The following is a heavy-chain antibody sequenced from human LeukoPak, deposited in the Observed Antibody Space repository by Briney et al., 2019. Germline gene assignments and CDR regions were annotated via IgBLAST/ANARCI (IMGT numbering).Heavy chain of an antibody. D-gene: IGHD6-19*01. V-gene: IGHV3-23*01. J-gene: IGHJ4*02. Sequence: PGGLLRLSWAAAGFSLSNYAMIWIRQAPGYGLAWVSAISSSGGSTYYADSVKGRFTISRDNSKNTLYLQMNSLRAEDTAVYYGANAYVAVAGIDYWGQGTLVTVSS. CDR2: ISSSGGST. CDR3: ANAYVAVAGIDY. CDR1: GFSLSNYA.